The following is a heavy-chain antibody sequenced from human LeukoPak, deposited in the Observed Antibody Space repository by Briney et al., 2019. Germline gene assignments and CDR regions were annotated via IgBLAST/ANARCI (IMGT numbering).Heavy chain of an antibody. Sequence: KPSETLSLTCTVSGGSISSYYWSWSRQPAGKGLEWIGRIYSTGSTNYNPSLKSRVTMSVDTSKNQFSLRLRSVTAADTAVYYCARQIASAGTAGFDFWGQGALVTVSS. D-gene: IGHD6-13*01. V-gene: IGHV4-4*07. CDR3: ARQIASAGTAGFDF. CDR2: IYSTGST. CDR1: GGSISSYY. J-gene: IGHJ4*02.